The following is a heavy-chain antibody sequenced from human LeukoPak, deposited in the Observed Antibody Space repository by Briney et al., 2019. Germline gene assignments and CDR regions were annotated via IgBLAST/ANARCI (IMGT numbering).Heavy chain of an antibody. D-gene: IGHD6-13*01. J-gene: IGHJ3*02. CDR2: INPNSGGT. V-gene: IGHV1-2*06. CDR1: GYTFTGYY. CDR3: ASTGIADDAFDI. Sequence: ASVKVSCKASGYTFTGYYMHWVRQAPEQGLEWMGRINPNSGGTNYAQKFQGRVTMTRDTSISTAYMELSRLRSDDTAVYYCASTGIADDAFDIWGQGTMVTVSS.